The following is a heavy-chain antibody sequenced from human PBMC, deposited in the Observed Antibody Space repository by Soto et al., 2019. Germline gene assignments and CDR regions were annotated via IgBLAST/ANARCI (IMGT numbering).Heavy chain of an antibody. V-gene: IGHV1-69*02. CDR1: GGTFSSYT. J-gene: IGHJ4*02. Sequence: QVQLVQSGAEVKKPGSSVKVSCKASGGTFSSYTISWVRHAPGQGLEWRGRIIPILGIANYAHKFQGRVRSTADKSKRTAYMELSSLRSEDTAVYYCAMEYCSSTSCYRDYWGQGTLVTVSS. D-gene: IGHD2-2*02. CDR3: AMEYCSSTSCYRDY. CDR2: IIPILGIA.